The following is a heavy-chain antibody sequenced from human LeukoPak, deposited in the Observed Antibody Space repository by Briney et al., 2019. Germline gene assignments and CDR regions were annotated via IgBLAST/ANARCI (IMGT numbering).Heavy chain of an antibody. J-gene: IGHJ4*02. Sequence: GGSLRLSCAASGFTFSSYAMHWVRQAPGKGLEYVSAISSNGGSTYYANSVKGRFTISRDNSKNTLYLQMGSLRAEDMAVYYCARRVHYYDSSGYYYYYFDYWGQGTLVTVSS. CDR1: GFTFSSYA. V-gene: IGHV3-64*01. CDR2: ISSNGGST. D-gene: IGHD3-22*01. CDR3: ARRVHYYDSSGYYYYYFDY.